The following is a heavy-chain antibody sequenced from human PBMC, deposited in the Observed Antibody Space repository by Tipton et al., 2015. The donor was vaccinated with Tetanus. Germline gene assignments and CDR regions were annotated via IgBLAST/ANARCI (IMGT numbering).Heavy chain of an antibody. V-gene: IGHV5-51*01. D-gene: IGHD2-8*01. Sequence: QLVQSGGEVKKPGESLKISCKGSGYIFNNYWIGWVRQKPGKGLEWMGIIYPGDSDTRYSPSFQGQVTISVDRSINTAYLQWSSLKASDTSIFYCARAHCTDGVCNFDFWGHGALVTVAS. CDR2: IYPGDSDT. CDR1: GYIFNNYW. J-gene: IGHJ4*01. CDR3: ARAHCTDGVCNFDF.